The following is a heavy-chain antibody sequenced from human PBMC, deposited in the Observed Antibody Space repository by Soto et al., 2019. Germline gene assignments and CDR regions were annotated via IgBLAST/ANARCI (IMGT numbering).Heavy chain of an antibody. CDR1: GGSIGSRDYY. CDR2: TYYNGNT. CDR3: ACYKGGAALKGSGMDV. J-gene: IGHJ6*02. V-gene: IGHV4-31*02. D-gene: IGHD2-2*02. Sequence: QVQVQESGPGLVKPSQTLSLKCSVSGGSIGSRDYYWSWIRQHPEKGLEWIGSTYYNGNTDYNPSLRGRPTMSLDTSMNEFSLMLPSVTAVDTDVYYCACYKGGAALKGSGMDVWGQGTTVTVS.